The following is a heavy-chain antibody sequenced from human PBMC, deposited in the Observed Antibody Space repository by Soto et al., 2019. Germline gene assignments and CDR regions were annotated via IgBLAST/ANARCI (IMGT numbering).Heavy chain of an antibody. V-gene: IGHV3-21*01. CDR3: ARDLVEGALNGFDV. Sequence: EVQLVESGGGLVKPGGSLRLSCVASGFTLSDHSMNWVRLAPGKGLEWVSSISDVGTYIFYADSVKGRFTISRDNAKNSLYLQMDRLGAEDTALYYCARDLVEGALNGFDVWGRGTMVTVSS. CDR2: ISDVGTYI. D-gene: IGHD3-16*01. J-gene: IGHJ3*01. CDR1: GFTLSDHS.